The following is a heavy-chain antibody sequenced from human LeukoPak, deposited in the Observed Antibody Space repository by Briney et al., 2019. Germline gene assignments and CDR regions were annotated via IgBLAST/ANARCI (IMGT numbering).Heavy chain of an antibody. D-gene: IGHD1-14*01. CDR1: GLTFSTYW. J-gene: IGHJ4*02. Sequence: PGGSLRLSCAASGLTFSTYWMTWVRQAPGKGLEWVANIKQDGSEKYFVDSVKGRFTISRDNAKNSLYLQMNSLRAEDTAVYYCARVSSWTEEPDTGLDYWGQGTLVTVSS. CDR3: ARVSSWTEEPDTGLDY. V-gene: IGHV3-7*04. CDR2: IKQDGSEK.